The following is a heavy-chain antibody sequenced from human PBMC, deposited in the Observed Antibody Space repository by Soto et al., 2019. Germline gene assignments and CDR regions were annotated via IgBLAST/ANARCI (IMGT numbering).Heavy chain of an antibody. Sequence: QVQLVQSGAEVKKPGASVKISCEASGYTFISRALHWVRQAPGQWLEWMGWINPDNANTKYSQNFQGRVTFTRDTSATTAYMELSSLRSEDTAVYFCARDPGSGHYFDYWGQGTLVTVSS. V-gene: IGHV1-3*01. CDR3: ARDPGSGHYFDY. D-gene: IGHD2-15*01. J-gene: IGHJ4*02. CDR2: INPDNANT. CDR1: GYTFISRA.